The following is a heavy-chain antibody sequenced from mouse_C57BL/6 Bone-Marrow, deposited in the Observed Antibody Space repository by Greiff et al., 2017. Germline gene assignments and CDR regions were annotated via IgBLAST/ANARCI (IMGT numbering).Heavy chain of an antibody. J-gene: IGHJ3*01. CDR2: IDPNSGGT. Sequence: QVQLQQPGAELVRPGASVKLSCKASGYTFTSYCMRWVKQRPGRGLEWIGRIDPNSGGTKYNEKFKSKATLTADKPSSTAYMQLSSLTSEDSAVXCCVRRAMDYWGQGTLVTVSA. CDR3: VRRAMDY. D-gene: IGHD3-2*02. CDR1: GYTFTSYC. V-gene: IGHV1-72*01.